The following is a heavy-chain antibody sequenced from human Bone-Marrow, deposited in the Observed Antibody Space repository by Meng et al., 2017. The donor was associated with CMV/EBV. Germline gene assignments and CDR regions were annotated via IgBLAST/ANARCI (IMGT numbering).Heavy chain of an antibody. CDR2: IYYSGST. CDR3: ARLHYDFWSGYGYYFDY. J-gene: IGHJ4*02. Sequence: SETLSLTCTVSGGSFSSSTYYWGWIRQPPGKGLEWIGSIYYSGSTYYNPSLKSRVTISVDTSKNQFSLKLSSVTAADTAVYYCARLHYDFWSGYGYYFDYWGQGTLVTVSS. D-gene: IGHD3-3*01. CDR1: GGSFSSSTYY. V-gene: IGHV4-39*01.